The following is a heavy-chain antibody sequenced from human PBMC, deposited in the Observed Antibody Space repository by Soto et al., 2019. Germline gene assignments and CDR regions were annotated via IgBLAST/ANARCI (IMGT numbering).Heavy chain of an antibody. CDR2: IYWDDDK. D-gene: IGHD3-3*01. V-gene: IGHV2-5*02. CDR3: AHDWNVRGVVTFDF. Sequence: GPTLVNPTQTLTLTCTFSGFSLSTSGEAVGWIRQPPGKALEWLALIYWDDDKRYRPSLKSRLTIAKDTSKNQVVLRMTNLDPVDTATYYCAHDWNVRGVVTFDFWGQGTMVTVSS. J-gene: IGHJ3*01. CDR1: GFSLSTSGEA.